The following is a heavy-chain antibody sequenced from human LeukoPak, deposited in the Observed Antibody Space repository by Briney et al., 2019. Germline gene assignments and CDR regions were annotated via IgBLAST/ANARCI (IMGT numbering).Heavy chain of an antibody. CDR1: GGTFSSYA. D-gene: IGHD1-1*01. Sequence: SVKVSCTASGGTFSSYAISWVRQAPGQGLGWMGGIIPIFGTANYAQKFQGRVTITTDESTSTAYMELSTLRSEDTAVYYCARDHDWTDDLRFDYWGQGTLVTVSS. CDR3: ARDHDWTDDLRFDY. V-gene: IGHV1-69*05. CDR2: IIPIFGTA. J-gene: IGHJ4*02.